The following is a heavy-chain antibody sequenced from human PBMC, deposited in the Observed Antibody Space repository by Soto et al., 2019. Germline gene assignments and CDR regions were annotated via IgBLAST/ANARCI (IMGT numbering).Heavy chain of an antibody. D-gene: IGHD1-26*01. J-gene: IGHJ4*02. CDR1: GDSISRSGYP. CDR2: IYPGGNI. V-gene: IGHV4-30-2*01. Sequence: TLSLTCTVSGDSISRSGYPWNWIRQPPGKVLEWIAYIYPGGNIYYNPSLKSRVIISIDTSRNQFYLSLSSVTAADTAVYYCARERYGAGEFDDWGQGTLVTVSS. CDR3: ARERYGAGEFDD.